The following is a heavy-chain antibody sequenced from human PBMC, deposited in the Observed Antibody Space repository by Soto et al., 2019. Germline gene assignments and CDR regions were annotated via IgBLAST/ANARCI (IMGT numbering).Heavy chain of an antibody. V-gene: IGHV3-15*01. Sequence: EVQLVESGGGLVKPGGSLRLSCAASGFTFSNAWMSWVRQAPGKGLVWVGRIKSKTDGGTTDYAAPVKGRFTISRDDSRNTLYLQMNSLKTEDTAVYYCTTGRGKVGIHHYWCQGTLFTVSS. D-gene: IGHD1-26*01. CDR3: TTGRGKVGIHHY. CDR1: GFTFSNAW. CDR2: IKSKTDGGTT. J-gene: IGHJ4*02.